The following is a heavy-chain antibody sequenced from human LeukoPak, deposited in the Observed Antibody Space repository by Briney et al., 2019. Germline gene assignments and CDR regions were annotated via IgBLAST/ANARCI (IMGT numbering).Heavy chain of an antibody. J-gene: IGHJ4*02. V-gene: IGHV3-74*01. Sequence: GGSLRLSCAASGFTFSSDWMHWVRQAPGKGLVWVSRISTDGSTTYSADSVKGRFTISRDNSKNTLYLQMNSLRAEDTAVYYCAKESYDSSGYYFDYWGQGTLVTVSS. CDR1: GFTFSSDW. CDR2: ISTDGSTT. D-gene: IGHD3-22*01. CDR3: AKESYDSSGYYFDY.